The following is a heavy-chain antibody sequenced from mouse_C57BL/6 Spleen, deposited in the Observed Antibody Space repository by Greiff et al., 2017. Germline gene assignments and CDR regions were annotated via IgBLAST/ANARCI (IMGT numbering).Heavy chain of an antibody. CDR1: GYTFTSYW. Sequence: QVQLKQPGAELVRPGTSVKLSCKASGYTFTSYWMHWVKQRPGQGLEWIGVIDPSDSYTNYNQKFKGKATLTVDTSSSTAYMQLSSLTSEDSAVYYCARAQAYAMDYWGQGTSVTVSS. CDR2: IDPSDSYT. J-gene: IGHJ4*01. D-gene: IGHD3-2*02. CDR3: ARAQAYAMDY. V-gene: IGHV1-59*01.